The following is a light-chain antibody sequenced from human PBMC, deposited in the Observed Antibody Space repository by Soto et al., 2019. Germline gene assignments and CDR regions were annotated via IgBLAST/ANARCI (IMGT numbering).Light chain of an antibody. J-gene: IGLJ1*01. V-gene: IGLV2-23*01. CDR2: EGS. CDR3: CSYARGSAYV. Sequence: QSALTQPASVSGSPGQSITISCTGTSSDVGSYALVSWYQQHPGKAPKLIFFEGSQRPSGLSSRFSGSRSGNTASLTISGLQAEDEAEYYCCSYARGSAYVFGTGTKLTVL. CDR1: SSDVGSYAL.